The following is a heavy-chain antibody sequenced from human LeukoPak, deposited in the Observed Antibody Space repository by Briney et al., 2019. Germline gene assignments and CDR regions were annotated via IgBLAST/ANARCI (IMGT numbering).Heavy chain of an antibody. D-gene: IGHD3-3*01. V-gene: IGHV1-18*01. Sequence: ALVKVSCKASGYTFTSYGISWVRQAPGQGLEWMGWISAYNGNTNYAQKLQGRVTMTTDTSTSTAYMELRSLRSDDTAVYYCARDRSDFWSGYYSGGEFDYWGQGTLVTVSS. J-gene: IGHJ4*02. CDR3: ARDRSDFWSGYYSGGEFDY. CDR2: ISAYNGNT. CDR1: GYTFTSYG.